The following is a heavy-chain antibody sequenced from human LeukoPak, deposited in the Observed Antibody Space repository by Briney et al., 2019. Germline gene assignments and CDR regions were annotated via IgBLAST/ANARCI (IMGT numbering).Heavy chain of an antibody. Sequence: GGSLRLSCAASGFIFSSYSINWVRQAPGKGLEWVSSISSSSSYIYYADSVKGRFTISRDNAKNSLYLQMDSLRAEDTAVYYCAREYYYDSRAPGAFDIWGQGTMVTVSS. CDR3: AREYYYDSRAPGAFDI. CDR1: GFIFSSYS. D-gene: IGHD3-22*01. CDR2: ISSSSSYI. J-gene: IGHJ3*02. V-gene: IGHV3-21*01.